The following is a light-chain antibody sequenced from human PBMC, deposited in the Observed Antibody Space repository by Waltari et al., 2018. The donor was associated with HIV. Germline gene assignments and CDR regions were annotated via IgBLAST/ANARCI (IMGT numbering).Light chain of an antibody. CDR3: SSYTSSTTWL. CDR1: STSVGGYND. V-gene: IGLV2-14*01. Sequence: QSALPQTASVSGHPGQSITIPCTATSTSVGGYNDFSWYHHHPVKAPKVIINEVSMPPSGLSNRFAGSKSGNTSSLTISGLQAEDEADYYCSSYTSSTTWLFGGGTKLTVL. J-gene: IGLJ3*02. CDR2: EVS.